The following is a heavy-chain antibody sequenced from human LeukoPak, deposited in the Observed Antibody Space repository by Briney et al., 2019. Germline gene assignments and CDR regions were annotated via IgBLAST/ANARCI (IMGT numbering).Heavy chain of an antibody. CDR2: IKQDGSEK. J-gene: IGHJ4*02. Sequence: GGSLRLSCAASGFPFSDSWMDWVRQAPGTGMEWVANIKQDGSEKHYADSVKGRFTISRDNAKNSLFLQMNGLRAEDTAVYYCSRRLDYWGQGALVTVSS. CDR3: SRRLDY. CDR1: GFPFSDSW. V-gene: IGHV3-7*01.